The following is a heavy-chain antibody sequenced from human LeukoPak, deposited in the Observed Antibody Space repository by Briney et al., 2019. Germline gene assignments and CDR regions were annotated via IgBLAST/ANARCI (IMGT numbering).Heavy chain of an antibody. CDR3: ARDLSSSGTYYFDY. Sequence: GGSLRLSCAASGFTFSSYSMNWVRQAPGKGLEWVSSISSSSSYIYYADSVKGRFTISRDNAKNSLYLQMNCLRAEDTAVYYCARDLSSSGTYYFDYWGQGTLVTVSS. CDR1: GFTFSSYS. V-gene: IGHV3-21*01. J-gene: IGHJ4*02. D-gene: IGHD6-13*01. CDR2: ISSSSSYI.